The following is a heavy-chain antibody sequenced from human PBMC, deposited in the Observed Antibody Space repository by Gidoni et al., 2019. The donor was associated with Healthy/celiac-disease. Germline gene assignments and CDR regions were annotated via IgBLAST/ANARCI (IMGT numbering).Heavy chain of an antibody. J-gene: IGHJ3*02. V-gene: IGHV3-23*01. CDR3: AKSWIQLWTDAFDI. CDR2: ISGSGGST. CDR1: GFPFSSYA. Sequence: EVQLLESGGGLVLPGGSLRLSCEAAGFPFSSYAMGWVRQAPGKGLEWVSAISGSGGSTYYADSVKGRFTISRDNSKNTLYLQMNSLRAEDTAVYYCAKSWIQLWTDAFDIWGQGTMVTVSS. D-gene: IGHD5-18*01.